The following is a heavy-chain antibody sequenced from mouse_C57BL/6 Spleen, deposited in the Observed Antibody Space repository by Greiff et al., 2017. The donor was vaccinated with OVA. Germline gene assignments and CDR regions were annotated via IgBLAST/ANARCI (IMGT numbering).Heavy chain of an antibody. CDR1: GYSITSDY. D-gene: IGHD1-1*01. CDR2: ISYSGIT. Sequence: VQLKESGPGLAKPSQTLSLTCSVTGYSITSDYWNWIRKFPGNKLEYMGYISYSGITYYNPSLKSRISITRDTSKNQYYLQLNSVTTEDTATYYCARSHYYGSSYGYFDYWGQGTTLTVSS. J-gene: IGHJ2*01. V-gene: IGHV3-8*01. CDR3: ARSHYYGSSYGYFDY.